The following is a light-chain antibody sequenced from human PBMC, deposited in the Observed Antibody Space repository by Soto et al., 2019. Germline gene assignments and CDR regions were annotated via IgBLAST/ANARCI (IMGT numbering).Light chain of an antibody. CDR2: AAS. J-gene: IGKJ2*01. V-gene: IGKV1-6*01. CDR3: LQDYDFPYT. CDR1: QDIRVD. Sequence: GDRVTITFRASQDIRVDVGWLQQRPGHAPNLLIYAASTLHTGVPSTFTGSGSGTDFTLTINDLQPEDVATYFCLQDYDFPYTFGQGTKVDIK.